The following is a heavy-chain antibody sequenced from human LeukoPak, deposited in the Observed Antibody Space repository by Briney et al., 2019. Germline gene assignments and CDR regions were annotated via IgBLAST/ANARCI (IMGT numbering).Heavy chain of an antibody. Sequence: SETLSLTCTVSGGSISTYYWNWIRQPPGKGLEWIGYIYYSGTTNYNPSLKSRVSMSVDTSKNQFSLKLSSVTAADTAVYYCARGGSPIVVVPAAMSHWFDPWGQGTLVTVSS. CDR2: IYYSGTT. CDR3: ARGGSPIVVVPAAMSHWFDP. J-gene: IGHJ5*02. D-gene: IGHD2-2*01. V-gene: IGHV4-59*12. CDR1: GGSISTYY.